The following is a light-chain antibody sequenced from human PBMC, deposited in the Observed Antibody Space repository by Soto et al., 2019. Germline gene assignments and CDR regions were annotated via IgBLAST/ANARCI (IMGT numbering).Light chain of an antibody. CDR2: DAS. Sequence: AIRMTQSPSSFSASTGDRVSLTCLATQDIGTYLAWYQQIPGKAPKLLIYDASTLQTGVPSRFSGSGSGTDFTLTISSLQSEDFAVYYCQQRSNWPKTFGQGTKVDIK. J-gene: IGKJ1*01. V-gene: IGKV1-8*01. CDR1: QDIGTY. CDR3: QQRSNWPKT.